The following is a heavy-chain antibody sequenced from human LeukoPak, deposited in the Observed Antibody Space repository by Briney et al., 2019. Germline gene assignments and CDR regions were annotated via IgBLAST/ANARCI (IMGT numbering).Heavy chain of an antibody. CDR3: ARGFGDTAMVPWVYFDY. V-gene: IGHV1-69*13. CDR1: GGTFSSYA. D-gene: IGHD5-18*01. Sequence: SVKVSCKASGGTFSSYAISWVRQAPGQGLEWMGGIIPIFGTANYAQKFQGRVTITADEPTSTAYMELRSLRSDDTAVYYCARGFGDTAMVPWVYFDYWGQGTLVTVSS. J-gene: IGHJ4*02. CDR2: IIPIFGTA.